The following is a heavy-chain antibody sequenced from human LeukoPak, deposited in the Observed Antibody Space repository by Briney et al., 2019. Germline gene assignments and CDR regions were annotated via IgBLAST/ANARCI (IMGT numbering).Heavy chain of an antibody. Sequence: PGRSLRLSCAASGFTFSSYAMHWVRQAPGKGLEWVAVISYDGSNKYYADSVKGRFTISRDNSKNTLYLKMNSLRAEDTAVYYCARDFGYCSSTSCYPHDYGMDVWGQGTTVTVSS. CDR2: ISYDGSNK. V-gene: IGHV3-30-3*01. CDR3: ARDFGYCSSTSCYPHDYGMDV. CDR1: GFTFSSYA. J-gene: IGHJ6*02. D-gene: IGHD2-2*03.